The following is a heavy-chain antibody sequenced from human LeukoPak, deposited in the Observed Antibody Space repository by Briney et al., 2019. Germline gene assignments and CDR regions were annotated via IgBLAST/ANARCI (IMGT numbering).Heavy chain of an antibody. V-gene: IGHV4-34*01. J-gene: IGHJ4*02. D-gene: IGHD6-19*01. CDR3: ASQYSSGLSSGYYFDY. Sequence: SETLSLTCAVYGGSFSGYYWSWIRQPPGKGLEWIGEINHSGSTNYNPSLKSRVTISVDTSKNQFSLKLSSVTAADTAVYYCASQYSSGLSSGYYFDYWGRGTLVTVSS. CDR2: INHSGST. CDR1: GGSFSGYY.